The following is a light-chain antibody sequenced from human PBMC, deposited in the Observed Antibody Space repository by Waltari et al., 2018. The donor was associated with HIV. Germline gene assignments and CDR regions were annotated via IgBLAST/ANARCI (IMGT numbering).Light chain of an antibody. CDR3: TSFTSSSAWV. CDR2: DVT. J-gene: IGLJ3*02. Sequence: QSALTQPASVSGSLGQSITFSCTGTSSDIGSYNYVSWYHQHPGKAPKIIIYDVTNRPSGVSNRFSGSKSGNTASLTISGLQAEDEADYYCTSFTSSSAWVFGGGTMLTVL. CDR1: SSDIGSYNY. V-gene: IGLV2-14*03.